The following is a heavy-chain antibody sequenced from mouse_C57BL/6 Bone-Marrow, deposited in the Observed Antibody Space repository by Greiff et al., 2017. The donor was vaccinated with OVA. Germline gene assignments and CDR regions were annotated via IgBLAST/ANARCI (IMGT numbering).Heavy chain of an antibody. J-gene: IGHJ3*01. CDR1: GYTFTSYW. Sequence: QVQLQQSGAELVKPGASVKLSCKASGYTFTSYWMHWVKQRPGQGLEWIGMIHPNSGSTNYNEKFKSKATLTVDESSSTAYMQLSSLTSEDSAVYYCARKIYYGYAWFAYWGQGTLVTVSA. CDR2: IHPNSGST. D-gene: IGHD2-2*01. CDR3: ARKIYYGYAWFAY. V-gene: IGHV1-64*01.